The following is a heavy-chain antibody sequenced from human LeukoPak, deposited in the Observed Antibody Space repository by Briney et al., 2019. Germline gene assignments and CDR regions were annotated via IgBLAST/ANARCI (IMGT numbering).Heavy chain of an antibody. CDR1: GFTFSSYA. Sequence: GGSLRLSCAASGFTFSSYAMSWVRQAPGKGLEWVSATSGSGGSTYYADSVKGRFTISRDNSKNTLYLQMTSLRAEDTAVYYCAKDLIKTGYYYDDRFFDYWGQGTLVTVSS. V-gene: IGHV3-23*01. CDR2: TSGSGGST. J-gene: IGHJ4*02. CDR3: AKDLIKTGYYYDDRFFDY. D-gene: IGHD3-22*01.